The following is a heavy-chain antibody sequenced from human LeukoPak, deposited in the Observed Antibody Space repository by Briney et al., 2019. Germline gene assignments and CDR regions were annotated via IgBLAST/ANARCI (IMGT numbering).Heavy chain of an antibody. CDR1: GFTFSSYE. CDR2: ISSSGSTI. CDR3: ARSMRKAYYYYGMDV. Sequence: GGSLRFSCAAAGFTFSSYEMNWVRQAPGKGLEWVSYISSSGSTIYYADSVKVPFSISRDNAKNSLYLQMNSLRAEDTAVYYCARSMRKAYYYYGMDVWGQGTTVTVSS. J-gene: IGHJ6*02. V-gene: IGHV3-48*03.